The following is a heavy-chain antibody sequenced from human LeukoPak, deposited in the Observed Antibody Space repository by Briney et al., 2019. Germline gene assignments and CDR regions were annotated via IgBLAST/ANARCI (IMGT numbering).Heavy chain of an antibody. CDR3: ARRPKPNAGSFDY. CDR1: GYRFTSYW. D-gene: IGHD1-1*01. Sequence: GESLKISCKGSGYRFTSYWIGWVRQMPGKGLEWMGIIYPGDSDTRYSPSFQGQVTISADKSISTAYLQWSSLKASDSAMYYCARRPKPNAGSFDYWGQGTLVTVSS. CDR2: IYPGDSDT. J-gene: IGHJ4*02. V-gene: IGHV5-51*01.